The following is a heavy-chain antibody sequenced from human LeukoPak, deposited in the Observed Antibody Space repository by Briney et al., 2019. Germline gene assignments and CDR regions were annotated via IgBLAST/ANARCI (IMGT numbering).Heavy chain of an antibody. CDR2: KYARGSS. V-gene: IGHV4-4*07. CDR3: ARGRYCSADICTGGDSFDI. D-gene: IGHD2-15*01. CDR1: GGSISNYY. Sequence: PSETLSLTCTVSGGSISNYYWSWIRQPAEKGLEWIGRKYARGSSNYNPPVQSRVTMSVDTSKNQFSLKLRSVTAADTAVYYCARGRYCSADICTGGDSFDIWGQGTMVSVSP. J-gene: IGHJ3*02.